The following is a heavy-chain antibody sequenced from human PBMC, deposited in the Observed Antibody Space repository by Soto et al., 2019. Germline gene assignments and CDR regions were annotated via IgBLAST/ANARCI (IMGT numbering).Heavy chain of an antibody. V-gene: IGHV3-13*01. CDR3: ASTVGGSFY. CDR1: GFTFSSYD. Sequence: EVQLVESGGGLVQPGGSLRLSCAASGFTFSSYDMHWVRQATGKGLEWVSAIGTAGDTYYPGSVKGRFTISRENAKNSFDRQGNSRRSGDTAVYYCASTVGGSFYWGQGTLVTGSS. J-gene: IGHJ4*02. CDR2: IGTAGDT. D-gene: IGHD6-19*01.